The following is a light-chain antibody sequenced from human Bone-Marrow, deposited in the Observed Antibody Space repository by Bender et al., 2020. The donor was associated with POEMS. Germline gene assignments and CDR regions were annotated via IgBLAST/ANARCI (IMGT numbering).Light chain of an antibody. V-gene: IGLV1-40*01. CDR1: NSNIGSGYG. CDR2: DTY. Sequence: QSVLTQPPSVSGAPGQRVTISCTGSNSNIGSGYGINWYQQVPGTAPKLLIYDTYNRPSGVPDRFSGSKSATSASLAITGLQADDEADYYCQSCDRRASGPHVIFGGGTKLTVL. CDR3: QSCDRRASGPHVI. J-gene: IGLJ2*01.